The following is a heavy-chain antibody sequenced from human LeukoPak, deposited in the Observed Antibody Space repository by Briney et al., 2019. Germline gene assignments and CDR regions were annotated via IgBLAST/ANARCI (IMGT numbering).Heavy chain of an antibody. V-gene: IGHV3-7*01. Sequence: GGSLRLSCVASGFTFSSYWMSWVRQAPGKGLEWVANIKQDGSEKYYVDSVKGRFTISRDNAKNSLYLQMNSLRAEDTAVYYCARGYSSSWYQFTPYYFDYWGQGTLVTVSS. D-gene: IGHD6-13*01. J-gene: IGHJ4*02. CDR1: GFTFSSYW. CDR2: IKQDGSEK. CDR3: ARGYSSSWYQFTPYYFDY.